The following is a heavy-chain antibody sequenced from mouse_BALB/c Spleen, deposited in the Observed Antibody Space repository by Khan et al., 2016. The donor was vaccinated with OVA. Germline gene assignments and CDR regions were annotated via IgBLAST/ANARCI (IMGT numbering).Heavy chain of an antibody. V-gene: IGHV2-6-1*01. CDR1: GFSLTNYG. J-gene: IGHJ4*01. CDR3: ARQPYYHYNIMDY. D-gene: IGHD2-10*01. Sequence: QVQLKQSGPGLVAPSQSLSITCTISGFSLTNYGIHWVRQPPGKGLEWLVVIWSDGSTTYNSALKSRLTISKVNSKSQVFLKMNSLHTDDTAMYFCARQPYYHYNIMDYWGQGTSVTVSS. CDR2: IWSDGST.